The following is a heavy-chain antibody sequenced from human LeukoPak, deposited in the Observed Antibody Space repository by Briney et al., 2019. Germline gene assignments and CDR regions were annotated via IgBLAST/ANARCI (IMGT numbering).Heavy chain of an antibody. CDR1: GGSITNTIYY. D-gene: IGHD2/OR15-2a*01. J-gene: IGHJ5*02. V-gene: IGHV4-39*01. Sequence: PSETLSLTCTVSGGSITNTIYYWAWMRQSPGRGLEWIGSIYFNGGRTYYNPSLNTRATLLLDTSSNQFSLNLRSVTAADTGVYYCARPMYNSWDRFDPWGQGTQVTVSS. CDR3: ARPMYNSWDRFDP. CDR2: IYFNGGRT.